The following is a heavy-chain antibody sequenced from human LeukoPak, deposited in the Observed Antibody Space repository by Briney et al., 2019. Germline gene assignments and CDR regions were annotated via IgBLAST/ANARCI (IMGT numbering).Heavy chain of an antibody. Sequence: GGSLRLSCAASEFTFSSYSMSWVRQAPGKGLEWVSSISTSSSYIYYADSVKGRFTISRDNAKNSLYLQMNSLRAEDTAVYYCARVRLYYYYYYYMDVWGKGTTVTVSS. CDR2: ISTSSSYI. CDR3: ARVRLYYYYYYYMDV. CDR1: EFTFSSYS. V-gene: IGHV3-21*01. D-gene: IGHD3-16*02. J-gene: IGHJ6*03.